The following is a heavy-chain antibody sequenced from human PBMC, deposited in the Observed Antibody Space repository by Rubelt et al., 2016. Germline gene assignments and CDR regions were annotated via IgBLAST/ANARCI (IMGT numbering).Heavy chain of an antibody. V-gene: IGHV1-2*02. CDR3: VRVDSTSWAFDY. J-gene: IGHJ4*02. CDR2: INPNSGGT. Sequence: GQGLEWMGWINPNSGGTNYAQKFQGRVTMTRDTSISTAYMELSRLRSDDTAVYYCVRVDSTSWAFDYWGQGTLVTVSS. D-gene: IGHD2-2*01.